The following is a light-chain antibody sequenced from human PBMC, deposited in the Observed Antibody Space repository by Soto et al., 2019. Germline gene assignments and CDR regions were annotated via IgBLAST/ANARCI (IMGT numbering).Light chain of an antibody. CDR1: SNHIGGYNL. CDR2: EAN. J-gene: IGLJ2*01. CDR3: YSFAGGATFV. Sequence: QSALTQPASVSGSPGQSITISCTGTSNHIGGYNLVSWYQQHPGKAPKLIIYEANKRPSGVSDRFSGSRSGTTASLTISALQAEDEADYSCYSFAGGATFVFGGGTKLTVL. V-gene: IGLV2-23*02.